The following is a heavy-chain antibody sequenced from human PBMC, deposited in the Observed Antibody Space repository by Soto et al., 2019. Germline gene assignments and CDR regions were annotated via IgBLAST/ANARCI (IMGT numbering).Heavy chain of an antibody. V-gene: IGHV1-18*01. D-gene: IGHD3-22*01. Sequence: QVQLVQSGAEVKKPGASVKVSCKVSGYTLNTYGISWVRQAPGQGLEWMGRNSAYNGHTNYAQKFQGRVTMTTDTSTTTAYMELRSLRADDTAVYYCASRGYASDDFDYWGQGTLVTVSS. CDR2: NSAYNGHT. CDR3: ASRGYASDDFDY. J-gene: IGHJ4*02. CDR1: GYTLNTYG.